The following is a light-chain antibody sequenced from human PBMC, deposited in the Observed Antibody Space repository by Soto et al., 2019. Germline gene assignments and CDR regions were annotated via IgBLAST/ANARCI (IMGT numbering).Light chain of an antibody. V-gene: IGLV2-8*01. CDR3: SSYAGSNNPVV. Sequence: QSVLTQPPSASGSPGQSVTISCTGTSSDVGGYNYVSWYQQHPGKAPKLMIYEVSKRPSGVPDRFSGSKSGNTASLTVSGLQAEDEADYYCSSYAGSNNPVVFGGGTKLPS. J-gene: IGLJ2*01. CDR1: SSDVGGYNY. CDR2: EVS.